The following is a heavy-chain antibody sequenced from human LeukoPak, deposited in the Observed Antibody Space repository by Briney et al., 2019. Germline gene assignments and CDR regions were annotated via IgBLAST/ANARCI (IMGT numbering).Heavy chain of an antibody. Sequence: GGSMRLSCAASGITDSNYAMTWVRQAAGKWLEWVSSISGGGGVTYYADSVKGRFTISRDNSKNTVYLQMNSLRAEDTALYYCAKDAGSYFATDPFDIWGPGTLVTVSS. D-gene: IGHD2/OR15-2a*01. V-gene: IGHV3-23*01. J-gene: IGHJ3*02. CDR2: ISGGGGVT. CDR3: AKDAGSYFATDPFDI. CDR1: GITDSNYA.